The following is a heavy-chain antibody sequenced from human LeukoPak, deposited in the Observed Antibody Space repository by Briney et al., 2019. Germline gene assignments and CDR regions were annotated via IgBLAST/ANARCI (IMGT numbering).Heavy chain of an antibody. CDR1: GFPFSSYS. V-gene: IGHV3-21*01. CDR3: ARDYGDYDDAFDI. Sequence: GGSLRLSCAASGFPFSSYSMNWVRQAPGKGLEWVSSISSSSSYIYYADSVKGRFTISRDNAKNSLYLQMNSLRAEDTAVYYCARDYGDYDDAFDIWGQGTMVTVSS. CDR2: ISSSSSYI. D-gene: IGHD4-17*01. J-gene: IGHJ3*02.